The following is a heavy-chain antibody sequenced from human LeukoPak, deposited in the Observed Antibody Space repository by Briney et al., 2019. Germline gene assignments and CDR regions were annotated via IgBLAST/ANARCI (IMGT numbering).Heavy chain of an antibody. V-gene: IGHV4-34*01. J-gene: IGHJ4*02. Sequence: SETLSLTCAIYGGSFSYYYRSWIRQPPEEGLEWIGEINHSGSTNYNPSLKSRVTISVDTSKNQFSLKFTSVTAADTAVYYCARGGFYCGDDCYVDNWGQGTLVTVSS. CDR1: GGSFSYYY. CDR3: ARGGFYCGDDCYVDN. D-gene: IGHD2-21*02. CDR2: INHSGST.